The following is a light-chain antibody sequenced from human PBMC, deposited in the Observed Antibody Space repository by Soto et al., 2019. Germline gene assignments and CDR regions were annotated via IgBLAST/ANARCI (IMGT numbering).Light chain of an antibody. CDR1: QNIGSW. J-gene: IGKJ1*01. Sequence: DIQMTQSPSTLSASVGDRVTITCRASQNIGSWLAWYQQKPGKASKLLIYKASILDSGVPSRFGGSGSGTEFSLTISSLQPDDSAPYYCQRDDKYSPWAFGQGTKVEI. CDR3: QRDDKYSPWA. V-gene: IGKV1-5*03. CDR2: KAS.